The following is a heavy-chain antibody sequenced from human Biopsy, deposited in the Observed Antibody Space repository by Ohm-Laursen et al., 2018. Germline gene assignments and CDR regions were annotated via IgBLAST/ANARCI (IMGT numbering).Heavy chain of an antibody. CDR1: RFTFSSDA. CDR2: ISGSSTS. CDR3: ARDRLEESEINYYYGMDV. J-gene: IGHJ6*02. D-gene: IGHD3-16*01. V-gene: IGHV3-23*01. Sequence: SLRLSCTASRFTFSSDAMSWVRQAPGKGLEWVSAISGSSTSYYADSVKGRFTISRDNAKNTLYLQMNSLRAEDTAVYYCARDRLEESEINYYYGMDVWGQGTTVTVSS.